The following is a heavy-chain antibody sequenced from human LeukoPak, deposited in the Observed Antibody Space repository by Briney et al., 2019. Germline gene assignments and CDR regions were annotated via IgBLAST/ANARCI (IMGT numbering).Heavy chain of an antibody. CDR2: ISAYNGNT. CDR3: ARDRDYGKKYYYYYMDV. D-gene: IGHD4-17*01. J-gene: IGHJ6*03. CDR1: GYTFTSYG. Sequence: ASVKVSCKASGYTFTSYGISWVRQAPGQGLEWMGWISAYNGNTNYAQKLQGRVTMTTDTSTSTAYMELRSLRSDDTAVYYCARDRDYGKKYYYYYMDVWGKGTTVTISS. V-gene: IGHV1-18*01.